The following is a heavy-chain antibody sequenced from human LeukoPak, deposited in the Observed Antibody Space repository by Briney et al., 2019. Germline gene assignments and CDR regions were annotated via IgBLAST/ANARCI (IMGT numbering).Heavy chain of an antibody. CDR3: ARLPRSGDSCYHFDF. Sequence: GESLKISCKGSGYRLNNYWIGWVRQMPGRGLEWMGIISPSDSNTRYSPSFQGQVTFSADNSIATAYLQWSSLKASDTAMYYCARLPRSGDSCYHFDFWGQGTLVTVSS. V-gene: IGHV5-51*01. CDR1: GYRLNNYW. J-gene: IGHJ4*02. CDR2: ISPSDSNT. D-gene: IGHD2-15*01.